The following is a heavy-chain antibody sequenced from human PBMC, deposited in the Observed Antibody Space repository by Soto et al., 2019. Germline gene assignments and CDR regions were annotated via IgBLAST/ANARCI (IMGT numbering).Heavy chain of an antibody. V-gene: IGHV4-39*01. J-gene: IGHJ4*02. CDR2: VFYTGFT. CDR3: ATSQKGYNWNYFDH. CDR1: GASISGSYYY. Sequence: TLSLTCAVSGASISGSYYYGAWLRQSPGKGPGWIGSVFYTGFTSYNPSLESRVSVSVDTSKSQFSLKLSAVNAEDTAVYYCATSQKGYNWNYFDHWRQGALVTVSS. D-gene: IGHD1-20*01.